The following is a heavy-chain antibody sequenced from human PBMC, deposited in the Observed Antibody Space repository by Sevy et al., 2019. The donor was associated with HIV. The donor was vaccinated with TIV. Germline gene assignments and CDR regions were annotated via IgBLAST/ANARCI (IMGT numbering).Heavy chain of an antibody. Sequence: GGSLRLSCAASGFTFSSFWMHWVRQAPGKGLEWVANIKQDGSEKYYVHSVKGRFTISRENAKNSLYLQMNSLRAEDTAVYYCAREIGGGNSFWGQGTLVTVSS. CDR2: IKQDGSEK. V-gene: IGHV3-7*01. D-gene: IGHD1-1*01. CDR1: GFTFSSFW. CDR3: AREIGGGNSF. J-gene: IGHJ4*02.